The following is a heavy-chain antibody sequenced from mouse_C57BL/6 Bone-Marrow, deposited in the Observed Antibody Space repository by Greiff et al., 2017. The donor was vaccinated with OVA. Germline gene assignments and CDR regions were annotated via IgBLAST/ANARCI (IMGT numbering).Heavy chain of an antibody. CDR2: INPSNGGT. D-gene: IGHD1-1*01. CDR3: AVYATEVATVGY. Sequence: QVQLQQPGTELVKPGASVTLSCKASGYTFTSYWMHWVKQRPGQGLEWIGNINPSNGGTNYNEKFKSKATLTVDKSSSTAYMQLSSLTSEDSAVCYCAVYATEVATVGYWGDGTTLTVSS. CDR1: GYTFTSYW. J-gene: IGHJ2*01. V-gene: IGHV1-53*01.